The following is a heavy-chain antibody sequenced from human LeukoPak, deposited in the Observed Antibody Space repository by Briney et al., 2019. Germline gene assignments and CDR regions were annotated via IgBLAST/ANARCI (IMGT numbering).Heavy chain of an antibody. CDR2: IWYDGSNK. CDR1: GFTFSTHE. J-gene: IGHJ4*02. V-gene: IGHV3-33*08. D-gene: IGHD1-26*01. Sequence: PGGSLRLSCAASGFTFSTHEMNWVRQAPGKGLEWVAVIWYDGSNKYYADSVKGRFTISRDNSKNTLYLQMNSLRAEDTAVYYCARDRGSYYGGILVYWGQGTLVTVSS. CDR3: ARDRGSYYGGILVY.